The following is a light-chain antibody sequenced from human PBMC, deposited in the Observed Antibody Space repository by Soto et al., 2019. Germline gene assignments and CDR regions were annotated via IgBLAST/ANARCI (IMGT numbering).Light chain of an antibody. CDR1: QSVSNNY. V-gene: IGKV3-20*01. J-gene: IGKJ4*01. CDR3: QQYNNWPLT. Sequence: EIVLTQSPGTLSLSPWERSTLSFIASQSVSNNYLAWYQQKPGQAPRLLIYGASNRATGIPDRFSGSGSGTDFTLTISGLQSEDFAVYYCQQYNNWPLTFGGGTKVDIK. CDR2: GAS.